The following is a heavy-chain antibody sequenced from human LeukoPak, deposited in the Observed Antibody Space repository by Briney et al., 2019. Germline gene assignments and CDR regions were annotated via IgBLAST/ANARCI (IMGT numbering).Heavy chain of an antibody. CDR3: TRYSSYSLDAYFAY. J-gene: IGHJ4*02. CDR1: GFTFGDYA. CDR2: IRSKAYGGTT. D-gene: IGHD5-12*01. Sequence: PGRSLRLSCTASGFTFGDYAMSWVRQAPGKGLEWVGFIRSKAYGGTTEYAASVKGRFTISRDDSKSIAFLQMNSLKTEDTAVYYCTRYSSYSLDAYFAYWGQGTLVTVSS. V-gene: IGHV3-49*04.